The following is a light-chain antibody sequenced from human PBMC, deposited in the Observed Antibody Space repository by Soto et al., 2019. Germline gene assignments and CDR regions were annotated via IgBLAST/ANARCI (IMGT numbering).Light chain of an antibody. CDR2: EVN. CDR3: FAFTTTSTHV. Sequence: QSALTQPASLSWSPGQSITISCTGTSSDIGAYDYVSWFQQHPGKAPKLMISEVNNRPSGVSNRFSGSKSGNTAYLTISGLQVEDEAEYFRFAFTTTSTHVFGTGTKLTVL. J-gene: IGLJ1*01. V-gene: IGLV2-14*01. CDR1: SSDIGAYDY.